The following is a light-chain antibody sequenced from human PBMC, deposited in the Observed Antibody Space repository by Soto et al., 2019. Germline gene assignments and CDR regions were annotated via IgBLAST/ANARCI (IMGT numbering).Light chain of an antibody. Sequence: EIVLTQSPGTLSLSPGERATLSCRASQSVRSSFLAWYQQKPGQAPRLLIYDASNRATGIPARFSGSGSGTDFTLTISSLEPEDFAVYYCQQRSNWPSTFGQGTRLEIK. V-gene: IGKV3-11*01. CDR3: QQRSNWPST. J-gene: IGKJ5*01. CDR2: DAS. CDR1: QSVRSSF.